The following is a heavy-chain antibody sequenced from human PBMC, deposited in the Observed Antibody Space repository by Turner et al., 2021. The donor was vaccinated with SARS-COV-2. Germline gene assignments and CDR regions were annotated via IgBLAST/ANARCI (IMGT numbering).Heavy chain of an antibody. Sequence: EVQLVESGGGLVQPGGSLRLPCAASGFTFSSYWMHWVRQAPGKGLVWVSRINSNGSSTTYADSVKGRFTISRDNAKNTLYLQMNSLRAEDTAVYYCARDILEPTYGMDVWGQGTTVTVSS. J-gene: IGHJ6*02. CDR2: INSNGSST. CDR1: GFTFSSYW. CDR3: ARDILEPTYGMDV. V-gene: IGHV3-74*01.